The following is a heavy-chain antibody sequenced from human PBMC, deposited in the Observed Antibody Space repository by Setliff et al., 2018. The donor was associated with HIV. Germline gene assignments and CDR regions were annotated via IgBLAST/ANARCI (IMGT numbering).Heavy chain of an antibody. D-gene: IGHD4-17*01. CDR2: RSSAGTFI. J-gene: IGHJ4*02. CDR3: MYGGRTATTH. V-gene: IGHV3-21*05. CDR1: GVSLTNYG. Sequence: GGSLRLSCEVSGVSLTNYGMIWVRQAPGKELEWISYRSSAGTFIYYADSVKGRFTISRDNAKYSLYLQMNTLRVEDTAVYYCMYGGRTATTHWGQGTLVTVSS.